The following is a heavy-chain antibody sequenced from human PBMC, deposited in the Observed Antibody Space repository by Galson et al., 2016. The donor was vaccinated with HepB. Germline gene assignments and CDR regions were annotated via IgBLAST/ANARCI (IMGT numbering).Heavy chain of an antibody. J-gene: IGHJ4*02. CDR1: GFTFGHYG. Sequence: SLRLSCAASGFTFGHYGMHWVRQVPGKGLEWVSGVSWNSGTIGYADSVQGRFTISRDNAKNSLYLQMNSLRAEDTALYYCAKATSVGFGDLGACWGQGTLVTVSS. CDR3: AKATSVGFGDLGAC. D-gene: IGHD3-10*01. CDR2: VSWNSGTI. V-gene: IGHV3-9*01.